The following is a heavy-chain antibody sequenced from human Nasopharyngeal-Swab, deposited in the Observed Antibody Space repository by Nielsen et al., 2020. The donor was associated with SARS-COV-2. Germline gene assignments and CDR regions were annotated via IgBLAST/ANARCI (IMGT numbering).Heavy chain of an antibody. V-gene: IGHV1-18*04. CDR1: VYTFASYW. CDR3: ASHRSGYYNSGDPFDY. Sequence: ASVKVSCKASVYTFASYWFDLLRQAPAQGLEWMGWISAYNGDTNYVQKFQGRVTMSTDTSTSTACIHLRSLISADTAVYYCASHRSGYYNSGDPFDYWGQGTLVTVSS. D-gene: IGHD3-22*01. J-gene: IGHJ4*02. CDR2: ISAYNGDT.